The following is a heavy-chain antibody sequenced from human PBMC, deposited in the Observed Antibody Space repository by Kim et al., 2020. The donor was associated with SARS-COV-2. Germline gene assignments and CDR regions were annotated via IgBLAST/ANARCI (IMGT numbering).Heavy chain of an antibody. Sequence: GGSLRLSCAASGFTFSRSWMHWVRQVPGKGLMWVSGIKSDGSLTPYADSVKGRFTISRDNAKNTLHLQMNSLRVEDTAVYYCAGESSGAFDWWGQGTLVTVSS. V-gene: IGHV3-74*01. CDR1: GFTFSRSW. J-gene: IGHJ4*02. CDR2: IKSDGSLT. CDR3: AGESSGAFDW.